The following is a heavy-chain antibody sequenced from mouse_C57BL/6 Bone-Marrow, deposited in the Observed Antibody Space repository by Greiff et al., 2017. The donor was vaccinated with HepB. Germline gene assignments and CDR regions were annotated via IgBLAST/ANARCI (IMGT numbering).Heavy chain of an antibody. D-gene: IGHD2-4*01. CDR1: GFTFSDYG. J-gene: IGHJ1*03. V-gene: IGHV5-17*01. CDR3: ARRTTMIPYWYFDV. CDR2: ISSCSSTI. Sequence: EVQLVESGGGLVKPGGSLKLSCAASGFTFSDYGMHWVRQAPEKGLEWVAYISSCSSTIYYADTVKGRFTISRDNAKNTLFLQMTSLRSEDTAMYYCARRTTMIPYWYFDVWGTGTTVTVSS.